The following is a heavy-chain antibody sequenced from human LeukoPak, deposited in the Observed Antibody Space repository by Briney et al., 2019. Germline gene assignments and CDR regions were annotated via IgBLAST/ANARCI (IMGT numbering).Heavy chain of an antibody. CDR3: ARDPTGAAYSYGSYYFDY. D-gene: IGHD5-18*01. CDR1: GFTFDDYG. Sequence: GGSLRLSCAASGFTFDDYGMSWVRQAPGKGLEWVSGINWNGGSTGYADSVKGRFTISRDNAKNSLYPQMNSLRAEDTALYYCARDPTGAAYSYGSYYFDYWGQGTLVTVSS. V-gene: IGHV3-20*04. CDR2: INWNGGST. J-gene: IGHJ4*02.